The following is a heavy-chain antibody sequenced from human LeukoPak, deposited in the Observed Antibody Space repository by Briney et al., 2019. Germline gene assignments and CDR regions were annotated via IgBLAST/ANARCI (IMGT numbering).Heavy chain of an antibody. Sequence: GGSLRLSCAASGFIVSSNYMNWVRQAPGKGLEWVSVIYTDGSTYYADSVKGRFTISRDISRNTVHLQMNSLRAGDTAVYYCARDPHGYNSYFDYWGQGTLVTVSS. CDR2: IYTDGST. V-gene: IGHV3-53*01. CDR1: GFIVSSNY. CDR3: ARDPHGYNSYFDY. D-gene: IGHD5-24*01. J-gene: IGHJ4*02.